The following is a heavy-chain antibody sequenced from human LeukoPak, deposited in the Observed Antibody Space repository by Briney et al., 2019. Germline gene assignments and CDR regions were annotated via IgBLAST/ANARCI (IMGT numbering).Heavy chain of an antibody. CDR2: INHSGST. CDR1: GYSISSGYY. V-gene: IGHV4-38-2*02. J-gene: IGHJ4*02. D-gene: IGHD3-10*01. Sequence: PSETLSLTCTVSGYSISSGYYWSWIHQPPGKGLEWIGEINHSGSTNYNPSLKSRVTISVDTSKNQFSLKLSSVTAADMAVYYCARPRGSGSYYGGFDYWGQGTLVTVSS. CDR3: ARPRGSGSYYGGFDY.